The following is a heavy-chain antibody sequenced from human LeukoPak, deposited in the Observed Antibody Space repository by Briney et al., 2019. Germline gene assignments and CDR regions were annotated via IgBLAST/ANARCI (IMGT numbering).Heavy chain of an antibody. J-gene: IGHJ4*02. CDR1: GFTFSSYS. CDR2: ITSSSSYI. CDR3: ARGGEVLRYFDWLLPYFDY. V-gene: IGHV3-21*01. Sequence: GGSLRLSCAASGFTFSSYSMNWVRQAPGKGLEWVSSITSSSSYIYYADSVKGRFTISRDNAKNSLYLQMNSLRAEGTAVYYCARGGEVLRYFDWLLPYFDYWGQGTLVTVSS. D-gene: IGHD3-9*01.